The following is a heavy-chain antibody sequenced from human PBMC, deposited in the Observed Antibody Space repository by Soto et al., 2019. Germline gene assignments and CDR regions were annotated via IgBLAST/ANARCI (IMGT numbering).Heavy chain of an antibody. CDR2: ISTDNGNT. J-gene: IGHJ3*02. Sequence: GASVKVSCKASGYTFTSSGISWVRQAPGQGLEWMGWISTDNGNTKYAQHLQGRVSMTTDTSTSTAYMDLRSLRSDDTAVYYCGRCGGWIGGADPFDIWGQGTMVTVSS. CDR3: GRCGGWIGGADPFDI. V-gene: IGHV1-18*01. CDR1: GYTFTSSG. D-gene: IGHD2-15*01.